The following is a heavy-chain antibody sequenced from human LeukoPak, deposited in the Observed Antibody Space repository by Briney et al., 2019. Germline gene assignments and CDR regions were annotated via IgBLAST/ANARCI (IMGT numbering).Heavy chain of an antibody. Sequence: GASVTVSCKVSGYNLTELSMHWVRQAPGKGLEWMGGFDPEDGETIYAQKFQGRVTMTEDTSTDTAYMELSSLRSEDTAVYYCATPGSHDAFDIWGQGTMVTVSS. V-gene: IGHV1-24*01. J-gene: IGHJ3*02. CDR2: FDPEDGET. CDR1: GYNLTELS. CDR3: ATPGSHDAFDI.